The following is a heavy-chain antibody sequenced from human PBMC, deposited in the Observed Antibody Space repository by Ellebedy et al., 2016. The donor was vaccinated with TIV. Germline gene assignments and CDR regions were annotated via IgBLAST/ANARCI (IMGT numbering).Heavy chain of an antibody. CDR3: ARAGEVYSNDRDFDY. CDR1: DDSVSSYY. V-gene: IGHV4-59*02. J-gene: IGHJ4*02. CDR2: IYYTAST. Sequence: SETLSLXXTVSDDSVSSYYWSWIRQPPGKGLEWVGYIYYTASTTYNPSLKSRVTISADTSKNQISLKLSSVTAADTAVYYCARAGEVYSNDRDFDYWGQGTLVTVSS. D-gene: IGHD4-11*01.